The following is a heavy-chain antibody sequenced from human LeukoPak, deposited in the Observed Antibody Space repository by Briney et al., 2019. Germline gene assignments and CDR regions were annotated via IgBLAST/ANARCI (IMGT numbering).Heavy chain of an antibody. CDR3: ARDPGSYDYVRSPFAY. V-gene: IGHV1-18*01. Sequence: GAPVKVSCKASGYTFTSYGISWVRQAPGQGLEWMGWISAYNGNANYAQKLQGRVTMTTDTSTSTAYMELRSLRSDDTAVYYCARDPGSYDYVRSPFAYWGQGTLVTVSS. CDR1: GYTFTSYG. J-gene: IGHJ4*02. CDR2: ISAYNGNA. D-gene: IGHD3-16*01.